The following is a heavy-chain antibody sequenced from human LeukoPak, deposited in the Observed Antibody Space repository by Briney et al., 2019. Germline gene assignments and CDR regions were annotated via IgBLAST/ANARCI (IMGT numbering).Heavy chain of an antibody. V-gene: IGHV3-30-3*01. J-gene: IGHJ4*02. Sequence: GGSLRLSCAASGFTFSSYAMHWVRQAPGKGLEWVAVISYDGSNKYCADSVKGRFTISRDNSKNTLYLQMNSLRAEDTAVYYCARGGVLHYYDSSGYGIDYWGQGTLVTVSS. CDR2: ISYDGSNK. CDR3: ARGGVLHYYDSSGYGIDY. CDR1: GFTFSSYA. D-gene: IGHD3-22*01.